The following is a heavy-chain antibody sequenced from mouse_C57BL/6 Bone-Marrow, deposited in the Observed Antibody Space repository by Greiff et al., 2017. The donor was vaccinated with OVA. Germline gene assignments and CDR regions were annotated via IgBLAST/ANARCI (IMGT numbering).Heavy chain of an antibody. Sequence: QVQLQQSGAELARPGASVKLSCKASGYTFTSYGISWVKQRTGQGLEWIGEIYPRSGNTYYNEKFKGKATLTADKSSSTAYMELRSLTSEDSAVYSCARDVYGSSYFDFWGQGTTLTVSS. J-gene: IGHJ2*01. CDR3: ARDVYGSSYFDF. D-gene: IGHD1-1*01. V-gene: IGHV1-81*01. CDR2: IYPRSGNT. CDR1: GYTFTSYG.